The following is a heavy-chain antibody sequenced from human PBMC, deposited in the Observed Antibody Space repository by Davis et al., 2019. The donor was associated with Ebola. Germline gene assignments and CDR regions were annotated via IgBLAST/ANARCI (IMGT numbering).Heavy chain of an antibody. CDR2: ISSDGNTK. V-gene: IGHV3-30*04. J-gene: IGHJ4*02. D-gene: IGHD1-26*01. CDR3: ARDGIGYYPGDY. CDR1: GFTFGDYA. Sequence: GGSLRLSCTASGFTFGDYAMSWVRQAPGKGLEWVAWISSDGNTKSYADSVKGRFTISRDNSKSTLYVQMNSLRVEDTAVYYCARDGIGYYPGDYWGRGSLVTVSS.